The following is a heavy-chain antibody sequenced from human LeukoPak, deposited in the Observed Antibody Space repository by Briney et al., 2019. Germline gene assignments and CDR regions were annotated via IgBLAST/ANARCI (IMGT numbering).Heavy chain of an antibody. V-gene: IGHV1-2*02. Sequence: GASVKVSCKASGYTFTGYYLHWVRQAPGQGLEWMGCIDPYSGDTNSAQKFQGRVTMTRDTSISTAYMDVSGLRSDDTAVYYCARVRAVTGPYFFDYWGQGTLVTVSS. CDR1: GYTFTGYY. CDR2: IDPYSGDT. J-gene: IGHJ4*02. D-gene: IGHD2-21*02. CDR3: ARVRAVTGPYFFDY.